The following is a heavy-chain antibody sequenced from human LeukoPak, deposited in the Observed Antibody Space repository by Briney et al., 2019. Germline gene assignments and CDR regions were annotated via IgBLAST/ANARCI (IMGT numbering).Heavy chain of an antibody. J-gene: IGHJ4*02. D-gene: IGHD6-13*01. Sequence: PSETLSHICTVSGGPISSSIYYWGWIRQPPGKGLEWIGSIYYSGSTYYNPSLKSRVTISVDTSKNQFSLKLSSVTAADTAVYYCARPDIGAAYFDYWGQGTLVTVSS. V-gene: IGHV4-39*01. CDR2: IYYSGST. CDR3: ARPDIGAAYFDY. CDR1: GGPISSSIYY.